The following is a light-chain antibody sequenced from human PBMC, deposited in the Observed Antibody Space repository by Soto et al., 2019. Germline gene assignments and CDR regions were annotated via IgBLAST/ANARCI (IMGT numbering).Light chain of an antibody. Sequence: DIVMTQSPLSLPVTPGEPASISCRSSQSLLHNNGYNYLDWYLQKPGQSPQLLILLGSNRASGVPDMFSGCGSGTDFTLNISRLEAEDVGVYYCLQALHPQFTCGPGTKGEIK. CDR1: QSLLHNNGYNY. CDR2: LGS. V-gene: IGKV2-28*01. CDR3: LQALHPQFT. J-gene: IGKJ3*01.